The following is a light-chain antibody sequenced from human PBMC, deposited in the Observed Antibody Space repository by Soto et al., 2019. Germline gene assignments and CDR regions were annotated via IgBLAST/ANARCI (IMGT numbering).Light chain of an antibody. CDR1: QTISSW. Sequence: DIQMTQSPSTLSGSVGDRVTITCRASQTISSWLAWYQQKPGKAPKLLIYGASSLQSGVPSRFSGSGSGTDFTLTISSLQPEDFGTYYCQQSFSTPRTCGQGTKVDI. CDR2: GAS. J-gene: IGKJ1*01. CDR3: QQSFSTPRT. V-gene: IGKV1-39*01.